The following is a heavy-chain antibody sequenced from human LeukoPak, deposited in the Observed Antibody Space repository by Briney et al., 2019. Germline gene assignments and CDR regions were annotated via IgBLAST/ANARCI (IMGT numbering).Heavy chain of an antibody. D-gene: IGHD3-3*01. V-gene: IGHV4-39*07. CDR1: GGSITSSSYY. CDR3: AITAYYDFWSGNIDY. Sequence: SETLSLTCTVSGGSITSSSYYWGWSRPPPGKGPEWIGSIYYTGSTTYNPSLKRRVTISLDTSKNQFSLKLSSVTAADTAVYYCAITAYYDFWSGNIDYWGQGTLVTVSS. CDR2: IYYTGST. J-gene: IGHJ4*02.